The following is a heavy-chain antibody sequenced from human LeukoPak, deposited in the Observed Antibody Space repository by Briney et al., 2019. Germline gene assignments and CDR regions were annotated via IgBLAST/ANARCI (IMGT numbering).Heavy chain of an antibody. CDR2: IYYSGST. CDR3: ARDGGYTSHDY. V-gene: IGHV4-59*12. CDR1: GGSISCYY. Sequence: TSETLSLTCTVSGGSISCYYWSWIRQPPGKALECLGYIYYSGSTNYNPSLKSRVAISVDTSKNQFSLKLTSVTAADTAVYYCARDGGYTSHDYWGQGTLVTVSS. D-gene: IGHD6-19*01. J-gene: IGHJ4*02.